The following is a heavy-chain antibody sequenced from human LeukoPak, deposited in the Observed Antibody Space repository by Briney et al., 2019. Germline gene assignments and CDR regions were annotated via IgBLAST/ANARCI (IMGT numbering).Heavy chain of an antibody. CDR3: ARDYDYGAFDY. D-gene: IGHD4-17*01. J-gene: IGHJ4*02. CDR2: IYYSGST. CDR1: GGSISSGDHY. Sequence: ASQTLSLTCTVSGGSISSGDHYWSWIRQPPGKGLEWIGYIYYSGSTYYNPSLKSRVTISVDTSKNQFSLKLSSVTAADTAVYYCARDYDYGAFDYWGQGTLVTVSS. V-gene: IGHV4-30-4*01.